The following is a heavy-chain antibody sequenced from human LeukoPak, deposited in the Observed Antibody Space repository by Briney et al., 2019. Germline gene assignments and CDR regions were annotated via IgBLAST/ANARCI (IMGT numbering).Heavy chain of an antibody. D-gene: IGHD7-27*01. CDR2: IYYSGST. CDR1: GGSISSYY. CDR3: ARAELGTLFDY. Sequence: SETRSLTCTVSGGSISSYYWSWIRQPPGKGLEWIGYIYYSGSTNYNPSLKSRVTISVDTSKNQFSLKLSSVTAADTAVYYCARAELGTLFDYWGQGTLVTVSS. V-gene: IGHV4-59*01. J-gene: IGHJ4*02.